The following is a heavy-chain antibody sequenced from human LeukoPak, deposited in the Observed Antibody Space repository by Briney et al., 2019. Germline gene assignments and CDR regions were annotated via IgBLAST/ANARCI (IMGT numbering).Heavy chain of an antibody. CDR3: ARDRASYGDNPDY. CDR2: ISGSGGST. CDR1: GFTFSSYA. J-gene: IGHJ4*02. V-gene: IGHV3-23*01. D-gene: IGHD4-17*01. Sequence: GGSLRLSCAASGFTFSSYAMSWVRQAPGKGLEWVSAISGSGGSTYYADSVKGRFTISRDNSKNTLYLQMNSLRAEDTAVYYCARDRASYGDNPDYWGQGTLVTVSS.